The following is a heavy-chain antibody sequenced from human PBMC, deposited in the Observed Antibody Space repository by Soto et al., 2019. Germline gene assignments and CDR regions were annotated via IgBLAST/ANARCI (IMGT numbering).Heavy chain of an antibody. D-gene: IGHD1-7*01. CDR1: GFTFRNNA. CDR2: ISGSGDTT. Sequence: GGSLRLSCAGSGFTFRNNAMSWVRQTPGKGLEWVSGISGSGDTTYNADSVKGRFTLSRDNSKSTLFLQMNNLRVDDTAVYYCERGWNYGGLDYWGQGVLVTVSS. CDR3: ERGWNYGGLDY. V-gene: IGHV3-23*01. J-gene: IGHJ4*02.